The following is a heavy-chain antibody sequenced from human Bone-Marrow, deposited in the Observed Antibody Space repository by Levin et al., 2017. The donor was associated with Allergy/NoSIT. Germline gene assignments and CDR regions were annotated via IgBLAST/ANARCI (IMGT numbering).Heavy chain of an antibody. J-gene: IGHJ4*02. CDR1: GFTFSSYS. V-gene: IGHV3-30-3*01. D-gene: IGHD5-24*01. Sequence: GGSLRLSCAASGFTFSSYSMHWVRQAPGKGLGSVAVISYDGNNKYYADSVKGRFTISRDNSKNTLYLQMNSLRVEDTAVYYCARDGENGYNDIDYWGQGTLVTVSS. CDR2: ISYDGNNK. CDR3: ARDGENGYNDIDY.